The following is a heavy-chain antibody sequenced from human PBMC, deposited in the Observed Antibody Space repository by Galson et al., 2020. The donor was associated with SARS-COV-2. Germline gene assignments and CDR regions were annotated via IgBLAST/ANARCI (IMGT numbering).Heavy chain of an antibody. CDR1: GYSVSTTNY. Sequence: SETLSLTCTVSGYSVSTTNYWGWVRQPPGRGLEWIGSVYPSGTTYYNQSLTSRVTISVDTSKNQFSLRLDSVTAADTALYYCARQGVNMIVLVTVPGWYFDLWCRGTLVTVSS. V-gene: IGHV4-38-2*02. CDR3: ARQGVNMIVLVTVPGWYFDL. D-gene: IGHD3-22*01. CDR2: VYPSGTT. J-gene: IGHJ2*01.